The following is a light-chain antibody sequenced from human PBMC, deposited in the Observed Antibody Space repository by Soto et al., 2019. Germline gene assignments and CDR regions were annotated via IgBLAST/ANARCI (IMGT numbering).Light chain of an antibody. CDR3: SSYTDSSNYV. V-gene: IGLV2-14*01. Sequence: QSVLTQPASVSVSPGQSITISCTGTSSDVGGYNYVSWYQQHPGKAPKLMIYQVTNRPSGVSNRFSGSRSGNTASLTISGLQAEDEADYYCSSYTDSSNYVFGTGTKVTVL. CDR1: SSDVGGYNY. CDR2: QVT. J-gene: IGLJ1*01.